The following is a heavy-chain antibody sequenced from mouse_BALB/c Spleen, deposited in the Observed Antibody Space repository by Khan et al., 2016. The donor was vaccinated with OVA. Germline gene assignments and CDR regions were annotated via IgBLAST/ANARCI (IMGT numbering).Heavy chain of an antibody. Sequence: QVQLQQSGAELMEPGASVKISCKATGYTFSSYWIEWVKQRPGHGLEWIGEILPGSGSTNYNEKFKGKATFTADTSSNTAYMQLSSLTSEDSAVYYCARGAYYRYEGVDYWGQGTSVTVSS. V-gene: IGHV1-9*01. J-gene: IGHJ4*01. CDR2: ILPGSGST. CDR1: GYTFSSYW. CDR3: ARGAYYRYEGVDY. D-gene: IGHD2-14*01.